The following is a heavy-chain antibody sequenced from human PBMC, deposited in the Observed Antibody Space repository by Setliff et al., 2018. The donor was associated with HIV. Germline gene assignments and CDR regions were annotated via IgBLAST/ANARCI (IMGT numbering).Heavy chain of an antibody. Sequence: LGESLKISCTASGFPFSSFGMNWVRRAPGRGLEWVSSISSLSEYRYYADSVKGRFTISRDNAKNTLFLQMNSLRAEDTAVYYCARLPQDVRSSIDFWGQGTLVTVSS. CDR1: GFPFSSFG. V-gene: IGHV3-21*01. J-gene: IGHJ4*02. CDR3: ARLPQDVRSSIDF. CDR2: ISSLSEYR. D-gene: IGHD6-6*01.